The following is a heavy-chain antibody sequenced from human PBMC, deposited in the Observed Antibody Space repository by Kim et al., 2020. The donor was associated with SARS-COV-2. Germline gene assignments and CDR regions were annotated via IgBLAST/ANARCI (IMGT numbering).Heavy chain of an antibody. V-gene: IGHV3-23*01. CDR1: GFTFINYA. CDR2: ISVTGDST. Sequence: GGSLRLSCAASGFTFINYAMSWVRQAPGKGLEWVAAISVTGDSTFYADSVQGRFTISRDNSKNTLFLQMNSLRAEDTAVYYCAKEGGSAESGNSLDSWGQGTLVTVSS. CDR3: AKEGGSAESGNSLDS. D-gene: IGHD1-26*01. J-gene: IGHJ4*02.